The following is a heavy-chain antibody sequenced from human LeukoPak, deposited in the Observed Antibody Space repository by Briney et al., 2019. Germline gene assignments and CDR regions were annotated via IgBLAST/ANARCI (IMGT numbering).Heavy chain of an antibody. V-gene: IGHV7-4-1*02. CDR1: GYTFTHYA. CDR3: ARSNNDGDYLGVGFDY. Sequence: ASVKVSCKASGYTFTHYAMNWVGQAPGQGLEWMGWINTNTGNPTYARGFTGRFVFSLDTSVSTAYLHISSLQAEDTAVYYCARSNNDGDYLGVGFDYWGQGTLVTVSS. D-gene: IGHD4-17*01. CDR2: INTNTGNP. J-gene: IGHJ4*02.